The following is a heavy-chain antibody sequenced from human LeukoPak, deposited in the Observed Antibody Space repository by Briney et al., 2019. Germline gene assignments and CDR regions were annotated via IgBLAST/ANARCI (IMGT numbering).Heavy chain of an antibody. J-gene: IGHJ3*02. CDR2: IYYSGST. D-gene: IGHD3-22*01. V-gene: IGHV4-59*08. Sequence: SETLSLTCTVSGGSISSYYWSWIRQPPGKGLEWIGYIYYSGSTNYNPSLKSRVTISVDTSKNQFSLKLSSVTAADTAVYYCARPYRHYDSSGYYKRTDAFDIWGQGTMVTVSS. CDR3: ARPYRHYDSSGYYKRTDAFDI. CDR1: GGSISSYY.